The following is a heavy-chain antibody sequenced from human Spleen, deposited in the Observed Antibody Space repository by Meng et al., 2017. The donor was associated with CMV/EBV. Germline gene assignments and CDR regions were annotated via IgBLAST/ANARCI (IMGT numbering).Heavy chain of an antibody. J-gene: IGHJ4*02. V-gene: IGHV1-2*02. D-gene: IGHD3-16*02. CDR2: INPNSGGT. CDR1: GYTFTGYY. Sequence: ASVKVSYKASGYTFTGYYMHWVRQAPGQGLEWMGWINPNSGGTNYAQKFQGRVTMTRDTSISTAYMELSRLRSDDTAVYYCARARGSRYTNAKIDYWGQGTLVTVSS. CDR3: ARARGSRYTNAKIDY.